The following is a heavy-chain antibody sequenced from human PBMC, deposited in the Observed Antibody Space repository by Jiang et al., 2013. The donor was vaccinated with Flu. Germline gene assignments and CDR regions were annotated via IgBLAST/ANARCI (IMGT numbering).Heavy chain of an antibody. V-gene: IGHV1-69*06. J-gene: IGHJ5*02. D-gene: IGHD2-2*01. Sequence: SGAEVKKPGSSVKVSCKASGGTFSSYAISWVRQAPGQGLEWMGGIIPIFGTANYAQKFQGRVTITADKSTSTAYMELSSLRSEDTAVYYCAREEYQLLPKVWTWFDPWGQGTLVTVSS. CDR3: AREEYQLLPKVWTWFDP. CDR2: IIPIFGTA. CDR1: GGTFSSYA.